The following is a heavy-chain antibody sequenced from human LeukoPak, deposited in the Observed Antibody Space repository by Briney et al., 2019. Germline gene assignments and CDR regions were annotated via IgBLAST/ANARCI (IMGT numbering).Heavy chain of an antibody. Sequence: ASVKVSCKASGYTFTGYYMHWVRQAPGQGLEWMGWINPNSGGTNYAQKFQGRVTMTRDTSISTAYMELSRLRSDDTAVYYCARDVRHIVVVVAATRENGTGDYFDYWGQGTLVTASS. CDR2: INPNSGGT. V-gene: IGHV1-2*02. J-gene: IGHJ4*02. CDR1: GYTFTGYY. CDR3: ARDVRHIVVVVAATRENGTGDYFDY. D-gene: IGHD2-15*01.